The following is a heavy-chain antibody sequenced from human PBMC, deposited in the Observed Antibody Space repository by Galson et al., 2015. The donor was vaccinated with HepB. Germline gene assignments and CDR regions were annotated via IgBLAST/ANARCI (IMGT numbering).Heavy chain of an antibody. CDR3: ARGGAPYSSSSGTFDY. CDR1: GYTFTSYG. V-gene: IGHV1-18*01. Sequence: SVKVSCKASGYTFTSYGISWVRQAPGQGLEWMGWISAYNGNTNYAQKLQGRVTMTTDTSTSTAYLQWSSLKASDTAMYYCARGGAPYSSSSGTFDYWGQGTLVTVSS. CDR2: ISAYNGNT. D-gene: IGHD6-6*01. J-gene: IGHJ4*02.